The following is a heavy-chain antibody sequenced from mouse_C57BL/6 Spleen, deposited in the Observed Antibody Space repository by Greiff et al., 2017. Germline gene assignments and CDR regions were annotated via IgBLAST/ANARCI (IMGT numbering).Heavy chain of an antibody. CDR3: ARGFYYYGSRPYYFDY. J-gene: IGHJ2*01. V-gene: IGHV1-50*01. CDR2: IDPSDSYT. CDR1: GYTFTSYW. Sequence: QVQLQQPGAELVKPGASVKLSCKASGYTFTSYWMQWVKQRPGQGLEWIGEIDPSDSYTNYNQKFKGKATLTVDTSSSTAYMQLSSLTSEDSAVYYCARGFYYYGSRPYYFDYWGQGTTLTVSS. D-gene: IGHD1-1*01.